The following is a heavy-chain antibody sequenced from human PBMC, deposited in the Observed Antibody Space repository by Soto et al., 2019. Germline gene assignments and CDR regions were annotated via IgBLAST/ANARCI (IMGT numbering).Heavy chain of an antibody. Sequence: GGSLRLSCAASGFTFSSYGMHWVRQAPGKGLEWVAVISYDGSNKYYADSVKGRFTISRDNSKNTLYLQMNSLRAEDTAVYYCAKDLWNMGGSHYGSLDYWGQGTLVTVSS. V-gene: IGHV3-30*18. D-gene: IGHD1-26*01. J-gene: IGHJ4*02. CDR2: ISYDGSNK. CDR3: AKDLWNMGGSHYGSLDY. CDR1: GFTFSSYG.